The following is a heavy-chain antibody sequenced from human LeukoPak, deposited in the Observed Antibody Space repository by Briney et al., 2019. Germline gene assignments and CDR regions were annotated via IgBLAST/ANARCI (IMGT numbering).Heavy chain of an antibody. CDR3: AREGAGFWSGYYRGDFDY. CDR2: IWYDGSNK. J-gene: IGHJ4*02. D-gene: IGHD3-3*01. V-gene: IGHV3-33*01. CDR1: GFTFSSYG. Sequence: GGSLRLSCAASGFTFSSYGMHWVRQAPGKGLEWVAVIWYDGSNKYYADSVKGRFTISRDNSKNTLYLQMNSLRAEDTAVYYCAREGAGFWSGYYRGDFDYWGQGTLVTVSS.